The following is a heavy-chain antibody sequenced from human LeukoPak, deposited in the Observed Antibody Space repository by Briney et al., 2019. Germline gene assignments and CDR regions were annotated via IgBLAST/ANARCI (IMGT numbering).Heavy chain of an antibody. CDR1: GFTFGGYG. CDR3: TRYNNDHFDY. D-gene: IGHD1-14*01. CDR2: IAYDGSRA. Sequence: PGRSLRLSCAGSGFTFGGYGMHWFRQTPGKGLEWVAVIAYDGSRAFYADSVKGRFTISRDNSKNTMSVQMDDLRAEDTAVYYCTRYNNDHFDYWGQGTWSPSPQ. J-gene: IGHJ4*02. V-gene: IGHV3-33*01.